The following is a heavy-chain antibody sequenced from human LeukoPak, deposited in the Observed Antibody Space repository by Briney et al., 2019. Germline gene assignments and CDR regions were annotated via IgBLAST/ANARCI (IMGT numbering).Heavy chain of an antibody. CDR3: AREIAAAGTNWFDP. Sequence: PSETLSLTCAVYGGSFSGYYWIWIRQPPGKGLEWIGEINHSGSTNYNPSLKSRVTISVDTSKNQFSLKLSSVTAADTAVYYCAREIAAAGTNWFDPWGQGTLVTVSS. D-gene: IGHD6-13*01. CDR1: GGSFSGYY. V-gene: IGHV4-34*01. CDR2: INHSGST. J-gene: IGHJ5*02.